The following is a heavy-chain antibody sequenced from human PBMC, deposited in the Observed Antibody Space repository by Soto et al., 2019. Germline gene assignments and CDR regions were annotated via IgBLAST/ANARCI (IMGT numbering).Heavy chain of an antibody. CDR3: AKTLGYCSGGSCYGYFQH. Sequence: GGSLRLSCAASGFTFSSYAMSWVRQAPGKGLEWVSAISGSGGSTYYADSVKGRFTISRDNSKNTLYLQMNSLRAEDTAVYYCAKTLGYCSGGSCYGYFQHWGQGTLVTVPQ. J-gene: IGHJ1*01. CDR1: GFTFSSYA. V-gene: IGHV3-23*01. D-gene: IGHD2-15*01. CDR2: ISGSGGST.